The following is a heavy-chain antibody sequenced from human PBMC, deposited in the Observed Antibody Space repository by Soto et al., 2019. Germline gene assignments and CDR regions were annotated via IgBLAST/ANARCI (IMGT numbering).Heavy chain of an antibody. CDR1: GFSLSTSGVG. CDR2: IFWDDDK. Sequence: QITLKESGPTLVKPTQTLTLTCTFSGFSLSTSGVGVGWIRQPPGKALEWLAVIFWDDDKRYSPSLKDRLTIXKXTYXNQVVLTMTNMDPADTATYYCAHRRYCSGGSCYDYWGQGTLVTVSS. CDR3: AHRRYCSGGSCYDY. D-gene: IGHD2-15*01. V-gene: IGHV2-5*02. J-gene: IGHJ4*02.